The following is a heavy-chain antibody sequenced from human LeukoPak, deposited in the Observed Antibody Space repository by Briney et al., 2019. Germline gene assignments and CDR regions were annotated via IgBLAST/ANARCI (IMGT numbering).Heavy chain of an antibody. CDR3: AKDWAPIWHYDSRENWFDP. Sequence: GGSLRLSCAASGFTFSSYGMHWVRQAPGEGLEWVAVISYDGSNKYYADSVKGRFTISRDNSKNTLYLQMNSLRAEDTAVYYCAKDWAPIWHYDSRENWFDPWGQGTLVTVSS. CDR1: GFTFSSYG. CDR2: ISYDGSNK. J-gene: IGHJ5*02. D-gene: IGHD3-22*01. V-gene: IGHV3-30*18.